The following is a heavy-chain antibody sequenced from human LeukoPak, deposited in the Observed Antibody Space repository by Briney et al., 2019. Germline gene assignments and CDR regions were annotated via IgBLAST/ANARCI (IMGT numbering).Heavy chain of an antibody. V-gene: IGHV4-59*08. Sequence: ETLSLTCAVYGGSFSGYYWSWIRQPPGKGLEWIGYIYYSGSTNYNPSLKSRVTISVDTSKNQFSLKLSSVTAADTAVYYCARQYSYGYSPSYFDYWGQGTLVTVSS. CDR2: IYYSGST. D-gene: IGHD5-18*01. CDR3: ARQYSYGYSPSYFDY. CDR1: GGSFSGYY. J-gene: IGHJ4*02.